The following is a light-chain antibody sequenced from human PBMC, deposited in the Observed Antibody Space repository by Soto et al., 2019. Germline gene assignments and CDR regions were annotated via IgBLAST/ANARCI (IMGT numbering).Light chain of an antibody. J-gene: IGLJ2*01. V-gene: IGLV2-14*03. Sequence: QSALTQPASGSGSPGHSISISCTGSSSDVGGYNYVSWYQQHPGKAPKIVIYDVTNRPSGLSNRFSGSKSGNTASLTISGLQADDEADYYCSSYTRSRTLIFGGGTQLTVL. CDR3: SSYTRSRTLI. CDR1: SSDVGGYNY. CDR2: DVT.